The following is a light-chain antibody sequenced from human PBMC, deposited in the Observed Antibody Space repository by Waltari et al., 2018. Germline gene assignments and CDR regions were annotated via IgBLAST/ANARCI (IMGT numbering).Light chain of an antibody. CDR3: QHRIDWPHT. Sequence: EIVLTQSPATLSLSTGERATLSCRASQSVSRYLGWYQQKTGQAPRLLIYEASNRATGIPARFSGSGSGTDFTLTISSLEPEDFAVYYCQHRIDWPHTFGQGTKLEIK. CDR1: QSVSRY. CDR2: EAS. V-gene: IGKV3-11*01. J-gene: IGKJ2*01.